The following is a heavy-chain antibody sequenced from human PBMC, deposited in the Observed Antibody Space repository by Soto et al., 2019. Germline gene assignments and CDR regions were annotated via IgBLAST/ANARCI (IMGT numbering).Heavy chain of an antibody. V-gene: IGHV4-59*12. CDR3: ARDRIVVVPAATSYYYYYMDV. Sequence: PSETLSLTCTVSGGSISSYYWSWIRQPPGKGLEWIGYIYYSGSTYYNPSLKSRVTISVDTSKNQFSLKLSSVTAADTAVYYCARDRIVVVPAATSYYYYYMDVWGKGTTVTVSS. CDR2: IYYSGST. CDR1: GGSISSYY. D-gene: IGHD2-2*01. J-gene: IGHJ6*03.